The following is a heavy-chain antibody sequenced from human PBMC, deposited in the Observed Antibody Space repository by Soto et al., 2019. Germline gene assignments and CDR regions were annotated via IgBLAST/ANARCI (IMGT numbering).Heavy chain of an antibody. CDR2: FIPIFVSA. J-gene: IGHJ4*02. D-gene: IGHD3-22*01. CDR1: GGTVSSYA. Sequence: QVHLVQSGAEVKKPGSSVKVSCKASGGTVSSYAITWVRQAPGKGLEWMGVFIPIFVSAHYAQKFQGRVTITADESTSTAYMELSGLTSEDTAIYYCARDLSSDSTGFRGYDLWSQGTLVTVSS. V-gene: IGHV1-69*01. CDR3: ARDLSSDSTGFRGYDL.